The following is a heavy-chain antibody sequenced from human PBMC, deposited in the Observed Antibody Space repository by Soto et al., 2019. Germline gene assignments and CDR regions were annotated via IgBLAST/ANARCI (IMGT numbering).Heavy chain of an antibody. CDR1: GGTFYTYT. Sequence: ASVKGSCKASGGTFYTYTFSWVRQAPGQGLEWMGSITPIYPTKNYAARFQGRLTITADGSTHTTYMDLTNLTSEDTAVYSCAKNPRYNFPSSGDLDSWGQGTLVTVSS. D-gene: IGHD1-1*01. CDR3: AKNPRYNFPSSGDLDS. V-gene: IGHV1-69*13. J-gene: IGHJ4*02. CDR2: ITPIYPTK.